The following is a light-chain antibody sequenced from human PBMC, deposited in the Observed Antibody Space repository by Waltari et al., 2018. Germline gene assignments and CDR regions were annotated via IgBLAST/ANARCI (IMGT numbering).Light chain of an antibody. CDR3: CSYAGSRTWV. V-gene: IGLV1-44*01. CDR2: SNN. J-gene: IGLJ3*02. Sequence: QSVLTQPPSASGTPGQRVTISCFGSESSIGSNTVNWYQQFPGTAPKFLIYSNNQRPSGVPDRFPGSKDGTAGALALSGLQAEDEAVYYCCSYAGSRTWVFGGGAKLTVL. CDR1: ESSIGSNT.